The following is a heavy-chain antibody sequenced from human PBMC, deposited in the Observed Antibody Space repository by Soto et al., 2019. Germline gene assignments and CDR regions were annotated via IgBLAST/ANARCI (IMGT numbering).Heavy chain of an antibody. CDR3: ARGLRGVLDY. Sequence: XGALRLSGVASGFNCGNFGMHWVRQAPGKGLEWLTVISNDENIKQDSVRGRFAIARDNSKNTLYQHLTSLRAEDTAIYYCARGLRGVLDYWGQGTLVIVSS. V-gene: IGHV3-33*01. CDR1: GFNCGNFG. CDR2: ISNDENIK. J-gene: IGHJ4*02. D-gene: IGHD5-12*01.